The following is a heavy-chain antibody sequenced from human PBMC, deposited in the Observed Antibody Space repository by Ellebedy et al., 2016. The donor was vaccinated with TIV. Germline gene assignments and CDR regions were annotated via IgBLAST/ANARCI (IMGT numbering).Heavy chain of an antibody. CDR3: VNAPTTTTWAPFDY. J-gene: IGHJ4*02. CDR2: LKSDGVSS. CDR1: GFTFSSYT. Sequence: PGGSLRLSCSASGFTFSSYTMHWVRQAPGKGLEFVSALKSDGVSSYYADSVQGRFTISRDNSKNTLFLQMRSPRTDDTAVYYWVNAPTTTTWAPFDYWGQGTLVTGSS. V-gene: IGHV3-64D*06. D-gene: IGHD1-26*01.